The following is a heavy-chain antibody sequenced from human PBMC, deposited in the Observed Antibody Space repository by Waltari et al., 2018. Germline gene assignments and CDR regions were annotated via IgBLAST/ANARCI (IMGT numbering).Heavy chain of an antibody. CDR3: ARVGGYDFYYYMDV. Sequence: EVQLVESGGGLVQPGGSLRLSCAASGFTFSSYAMHWVRQAPGKGLEYVSAISSNGGSTYYANSVKGRFTISRDNSKNTLYLQMGSLRAEDMAVYYCARVGGYDFYYYMDVWGKGTTVTISS. CDR1: GFTFSSYA. V-gene: IGHV3-64*01. CDR2: ISSNGGST. J-gene: IGHJ6*03. D-gene: IGHD5-12*01.